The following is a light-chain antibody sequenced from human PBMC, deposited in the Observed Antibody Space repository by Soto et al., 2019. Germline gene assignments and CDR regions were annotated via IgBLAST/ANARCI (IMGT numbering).Light chain of an antibody. V-gene: IGKV1-33*01. CDR1: QDINNY. CDR2: DAT. Sequence: DTQMTQSPSSLSASVGDRVTITCRASQDINNYIDWYQQKPGKAPKLLIYDATNLETGVPSRFSGSGSRTDFSFTISSLQPDDIATYFCHQYDNLPPTFGQGTRLEIK. J-gene: IGKJ5*01. CDR3: HQYDNLPPT.